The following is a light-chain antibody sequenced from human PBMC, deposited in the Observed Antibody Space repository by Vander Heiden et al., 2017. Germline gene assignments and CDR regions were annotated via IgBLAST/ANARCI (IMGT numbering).Light chain of an antibody. CDR1: SSNIGAGYD. CDR2: GNA. J-gene: IGLJ2*01. CDR3: QSYDSSLSSVV. Sequence: QSVRRQPPAVCGARGERVTISGTGASSNIGAGYDVHWYQQLPGTAPNLLIYGNANRPSGVPARFSGSKSGTSASLAITRLQAEDEADYYCQSYDSSLSSVVFAGGTKLTVL. V-gene: IGLV1-40*01.